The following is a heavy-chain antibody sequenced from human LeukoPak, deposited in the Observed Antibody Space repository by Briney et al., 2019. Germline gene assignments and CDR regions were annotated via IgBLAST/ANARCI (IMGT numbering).Heavy chain of an antibody. CDR1: GFTLSSYE. D-gene: IGHD6-13*01. CDR3: ARAEGYGAFDI. V-gene: IGHV3-48*03. Sequence: GGSLRLSCAASGFTLSSYEMNWFRQAPGKGLEWVSYISSSGSTIYYADSVKGRFTISRDNAKNSLYLQMNSLRAEDTAVYYCARAEGYGAFDIWGQGTMVTVSS. J-gene: IGHJ3*02. CDR2: ISSSGSTI.